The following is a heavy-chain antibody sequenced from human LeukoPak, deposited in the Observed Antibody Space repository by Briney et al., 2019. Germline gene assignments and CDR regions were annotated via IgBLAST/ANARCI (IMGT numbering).Heavy chain of an antibody. V-gene: IGHV1-18*01. Sequence: ASVKVSCKASGYTFTSYDINWVRQATGQGLEWMGWMNPNSGNTNYAQKLQGRVTMTTDTSTSTAYMELRSLRSDDTAVYYCARRGALGEYYFDYWGQGTLVTVSS. CDR1: GYTFTSYD. CDR2: MNPNSGNT. D-gene: IGHD3-10*01. CDR3: ARRGALGEYYFDY. J-gene: IGHJ4*02.